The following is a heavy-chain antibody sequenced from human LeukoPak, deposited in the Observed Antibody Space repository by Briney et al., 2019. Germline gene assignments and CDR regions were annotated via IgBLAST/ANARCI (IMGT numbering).Heavy chain of an antibody. CDR1: GFTVSSNY. Sequence: GGSLRLSCAASGFTVSSNYMSWVRQAPGKGLVWVSRINSDGSNTSYADSVKGRFTLSRDNAKNTLYLQMNSLRAEDTAVYYCARTFEYSSSDDDYWGQGTLVTVSS. CDR3: ARTFEYSSSDDDY. V-gene: IGHV3-74*01. CDR2: INSDGSNT. D-gene: IGHD6-6*01. J-gene: IGHJ4*02.